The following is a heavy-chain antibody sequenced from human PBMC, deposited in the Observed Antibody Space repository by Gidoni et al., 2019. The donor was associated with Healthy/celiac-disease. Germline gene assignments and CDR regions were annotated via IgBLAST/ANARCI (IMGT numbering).Heavy chain of an antibody. CDR1: GFTFSSYS. V-gene: IGHV3-21*01. Sequence: EVQLVESGGGLVKPGGSLRLSCAASGFTFSSYSMNWVRQAPGKGLEWVSSISSSSSYIYYADSVKGRFTISRDNAKNSLYLQMNSLRAEDTAVYYCARDFLSGDGSWFESYYYYMDVWGKGTTVTVSS. CDR2: ISSSSSYI. D-gene: IGHD6-13*01. CDR3: ARDFLSGDGSWFESYYYYMDV. J-gene: IGHJ6*03.